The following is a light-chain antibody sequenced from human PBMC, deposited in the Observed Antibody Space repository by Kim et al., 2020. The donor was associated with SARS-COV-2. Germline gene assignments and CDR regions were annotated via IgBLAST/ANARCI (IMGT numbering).Light chain of an antibody. CDR3: QAWDSLTAVV. J-gene: IGLJ2*01. V-gene: IGLV3-1*01. CDR2: EDN. CDR1: KVGDKY. Sequence: SYELTQPPSVSVSPGQTATITCSGDKVGDKYVCWYQHRPGQSPVMVIYEDNKRPSGIPERFSGSNSGNTATLTISETQAMDEADYYCQAWDSLTAVVFGGGTQWTV.